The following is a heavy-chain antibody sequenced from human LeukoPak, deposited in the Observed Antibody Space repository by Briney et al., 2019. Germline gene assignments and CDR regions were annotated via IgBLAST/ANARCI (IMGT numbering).Heavy chain of an antibody. Sequence: GESLTISCKASGYSFTSYWIGWVRQMPGKGLEWMGIIYPGDSDTRYSPSFQGQVTISADKSISTAYLQWSSLKALDPANYYCARQIYFDSGGYPDYWGQGTLVTVSS. CDR2: IYPGDSDT. CDR3: ARQIYFDSGGYPDY. CDR1: GYSFTSYW. J-gene: IGHJ4*02. D-gene: IGHD3-22*01. V-gene: IGHV5-51*01.